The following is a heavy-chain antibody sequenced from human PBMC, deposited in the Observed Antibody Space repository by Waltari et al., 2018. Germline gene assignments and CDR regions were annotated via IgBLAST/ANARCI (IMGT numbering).Heavy chain of an antibody. J-gene: IGHJ3*01. CDR1: GCSFAGHN. D-gene: IGHD3-9*01. Sequence: EVQLVESGGGLVKPGGSLRLTCMDSGCSFAGHNLAWVRQAPGKGLEWISSITSSSNYIYYADSVKGRFTISRDNAKKSLFLQMNSLRAEDTAIYYCVRENAPIYAFDLWGQGTVVTVSS. CDR2: ITSSSNYI. CDR3: VRENAPIYAFDL. V-gene: IGHV3-21*02.